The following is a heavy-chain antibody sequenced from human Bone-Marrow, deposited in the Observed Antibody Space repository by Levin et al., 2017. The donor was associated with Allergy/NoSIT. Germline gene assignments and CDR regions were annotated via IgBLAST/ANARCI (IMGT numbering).Heavy chain of an antibody. D-gene: IGHD5-12*01. CDR3: AKDLSAGGYDFNFFDY. V-gene: IGHV3-23*01. CDR2: LSGSGGAT. Sequence: GESLKISCAASGFTFNNYVMGWVRQAPGKGLEWVSGLSGSGGATFYADSVKGRFTISRDNSESTLFLQMNNLRVEDTAIYYCAKDLSAGGYDFNFFDYWGQGTLVTVSS. J-gene: IGHJ4*02. CDR1: GFTFNNYV.